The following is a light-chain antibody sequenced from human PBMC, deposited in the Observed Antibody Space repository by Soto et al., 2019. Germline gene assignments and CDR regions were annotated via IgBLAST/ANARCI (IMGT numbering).Light chain of an antibody. CDR1: SSDVGSYNL. J-gene: IGLJ1*01. V-gene: IGLV2-23*01. CDR3: CSYARGSTYV. CDR2: EGT. Sequence: QSALTQPASVSGSPGQSITISCTGTSSDVGSYNLVSWYQQHPGKVSQLMIYEGTKRPSGVSNRFSGSKSGNTASLTISGLQAEDEADYYCCSYARGSTYVFGTGTKVTVL.